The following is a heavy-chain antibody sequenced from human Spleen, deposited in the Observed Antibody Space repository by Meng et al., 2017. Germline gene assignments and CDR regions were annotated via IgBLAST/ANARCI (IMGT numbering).Heavy chain of an antibody. CDR2: INPDSGAT. CDR3: ARPIRERYRMFDY. J-gene: IGHJ4*02. Sequence: ASVKVSFKASGYTFTDFYIHWVRQAPGQGLEWMGRINPDSGATIYAQSFQGRVTMTRDMSISTAYMELTSLRSDDTAVYYCARPIRERYRMFDYWGQGTLVTVSS. V-gene: IGHV1-2*06. CDR1: GYTFTDFY. D-gene: IGHD4-11*01.